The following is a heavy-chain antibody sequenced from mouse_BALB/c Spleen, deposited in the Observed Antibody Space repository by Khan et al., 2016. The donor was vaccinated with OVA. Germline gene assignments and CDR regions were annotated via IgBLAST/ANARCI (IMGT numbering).Heavy chain of an antibody. CDR1: GFSLTTYG. D-gene: IGHD2-4*01. Sequence: QVQLKQSGPGLVQPSQSLSITCTVSGFSLTTYGVHWVRQSPGKGLEWLGVIWSGGSTDYNAPFISRLSISKDSSKCQVFFKMNSLQVNDTAIYYCARNYDYDEGLAYWGQGTLVTVSA. CDR2: IWSGGST. CDR3: ARNYDYDEGLAY. V-gene: IGHV2-2*02. J-gene: IGHJ3*01.